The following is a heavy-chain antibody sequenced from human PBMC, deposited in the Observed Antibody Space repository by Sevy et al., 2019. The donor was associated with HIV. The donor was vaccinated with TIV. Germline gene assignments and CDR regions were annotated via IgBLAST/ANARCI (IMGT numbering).Heavy chain of an antibody. D-gene: IGHD2-15*01. V-gene: IGHV3-21*01. CDR1: GFTFSSYS. CDR2: ISSSSSYI. Sequence: GGSLRLSCAASGFTFSSYSMNWVRQAPGKGLERVSSISSSSSYIYYADSVKGRFTISRDNAKNSLYLQMNSLRAEDTAVYYCARDAPDCSGGSCLNWFDPWGQGTLVTVSS. CDR3: ARDAPDCSGGSCLNWFDP. J-gene: IGHJ5*02.